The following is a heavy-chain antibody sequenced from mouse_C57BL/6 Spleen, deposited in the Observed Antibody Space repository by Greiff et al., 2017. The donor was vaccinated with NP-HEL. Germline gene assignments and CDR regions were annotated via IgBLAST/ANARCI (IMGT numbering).Heavy chain of an antibody. CDR3: TRKELLWYFGG. J-gene: IGHJ1*03. V-gene: IGHV1-15*01. CDR1: GYTFTDYE. CDR2: IDPETGGT. Sequence: QVQLQQSGAELVRPGASVTLSCKASGYTFTDYEMHWVKQTPVHGLEWIGAIDPETGGTAYNQKFQGKAILTADKSSSTAYMELRSLTSADSAVYYFTRKELLWYFGGWGTGTTVTVSS.